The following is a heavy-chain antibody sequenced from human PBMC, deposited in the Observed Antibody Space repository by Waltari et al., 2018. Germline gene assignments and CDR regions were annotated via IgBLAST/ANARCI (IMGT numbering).Heavy chain of an antibody. CDR1: GYPFTGYY. V-gene: IGHV1-2*02. CDR3: ARDRSGSYYGPHYFDY. CDR2: INPISVCT. D-gene: IGHD1-26*01. Sequence: QVQPVQSGAEVKKPGASVKVSCKASGYPFTGYYMHWVRQAPGQGLEWMGWINPISVCTDYAQKLQGRVTMTRDTSISTACMELSRLRSDDTAVYYCARDRSGSYYGPHYFDYWGQGTLVTVSS. J-gene: IGHJ4*02.